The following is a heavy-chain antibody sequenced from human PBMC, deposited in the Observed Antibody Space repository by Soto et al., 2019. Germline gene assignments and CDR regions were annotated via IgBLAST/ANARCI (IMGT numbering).Heavy chain of an antibody. D-gene: IGHD3-3*01. CDR3: ASEVSRRNFWVYFDY. J-gene: IGHJ4*02. V-gene: IGHV3-30*03. CDR2: ISYDGSNK. CDR1: VYTFSSYG. Sequence: PGGSMRLSSSASVYTFSSYGMHWVRPTPGKGLEWVAVISYDGSNKYYADSVKGRFTISRDNSKNTLYLQMNSLRAEDTAVYYCASEVSRRNFWVYFDYWGQGTLVTVSS.